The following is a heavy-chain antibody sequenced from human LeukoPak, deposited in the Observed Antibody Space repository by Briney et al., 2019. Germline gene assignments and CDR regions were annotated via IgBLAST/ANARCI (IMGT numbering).Heavy chain of an antibody. CDR2: IQQDGSEK. J-gene: IGHJ4*02. D-gene: IGHD3-22*01. V-gene: IGHV3-7*01. CDR3: ARDDSRNLDY. CDR1: GFTFSSHW. Sequence: GGSLRLSCAASGFTFSSHWMSWVRQAPGKGLEWVANIQQDGSEKYYVDSVKGRFTISRDNAKNSLYLQMNSLRAEDTAVYYCARDDSRNLDYWGQGTLVTVSS.